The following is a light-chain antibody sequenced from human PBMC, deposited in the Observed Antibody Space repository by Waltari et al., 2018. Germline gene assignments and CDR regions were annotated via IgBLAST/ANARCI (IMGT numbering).Light chain of an antibody. Sequence: VLTQSPDTLSLSPGERATLSCRASQSVSTPFFLWYQQKPGQAPRLLIFATSSRATGIPDRFSGSGSGTDFTLTISRLEPEDFAVYYCQHRYNWPLTFGGGTKVEIK. CDR3: QHRYNWPLT. CDR2: ATS. V-gene: IGKV3D-20*02. CDR1: QSVSTPF. J-gene: IGKJ4*01.